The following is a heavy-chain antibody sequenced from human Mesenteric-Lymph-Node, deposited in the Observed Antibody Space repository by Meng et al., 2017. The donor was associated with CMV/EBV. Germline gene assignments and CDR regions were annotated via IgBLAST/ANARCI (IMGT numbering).Heavy chain of an antibody. CDR2: TYAGGDT. V-gene: IGHV3-66*02. Sequence: GESLKISCAPSGFSVSSNYMSWVRQAPGKGLEWVSITYAGGDTYYADSLKGRFTISRDSYKNTLYLHMNNLITEDTAVYHCAGTTVVNVGWYWGRGSLVTVSS. CDR3: AGTTVVNVGWY. D-gene: IGHD4-23*01. CDR1: GFSVSSNY. J-gene: IGHJ4*02.